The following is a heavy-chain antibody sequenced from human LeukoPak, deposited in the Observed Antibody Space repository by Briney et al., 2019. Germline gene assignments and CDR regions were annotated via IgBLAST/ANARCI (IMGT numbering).Heavy chain of an antibody. D-gene: IGHD2-15*01. CDR1: GYTFTSYG. CDR2: ISAYNGNT. CDR3: ARVRHRSGGSCYPHNWFDP. Sequence: GASVKVSCKASGYTFTSYGISWVRQAPGQGLGWMGWISAYNGNTNYAQKLQGRVTMTTDTSTSTAYMELRSLRSDDTAVYYCARVRHRSGGSCYPHNWFDPWGQGTLVTVSS. V-gene: IGHV1-18*01. J-gene: IGHJ5*02.